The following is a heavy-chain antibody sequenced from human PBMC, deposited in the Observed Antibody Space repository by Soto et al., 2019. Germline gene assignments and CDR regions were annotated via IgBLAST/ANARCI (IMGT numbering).Heavy chain of an antibody. D-gene: IGHD2-15*01. CDR2: IYYSGST. CDR1: GGSISSGGYY. J-gene: IGHJ4*02. CDR3: ARARGARYFDY. V-gene: IGHV4-30-4*08. Sequence: SETLSLTCTVSGGSISSGGYYWTWIRQHPGKGLEWIGYIYYSGSTYYNPSLKSRVTISVDTSKNQFSLKLNSVTAADTAVYYCARARGARYFDYWGQGTLVTVSS.